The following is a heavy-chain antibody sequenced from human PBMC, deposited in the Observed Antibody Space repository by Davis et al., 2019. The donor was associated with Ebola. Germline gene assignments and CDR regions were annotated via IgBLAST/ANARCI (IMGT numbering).Heavy chain of an antibody. D-gene: IGHD5-24*01. Sequence: GESLKISCVASGITFSNYDMSWVRQAPGKGLEWVSGISNNGDNTFYADSVKGRFTISRDNAKNSLSLQTNSLRDDDTATYYCARQRYYFGMDVWGQGTTVTVS. V-gene: IGHV3-23*01. CDR3: ARQRYYFGMDV. J-gene: IGHJ6*02. CDR2: ISNNGDNT. CDR1: GITFSNYD.